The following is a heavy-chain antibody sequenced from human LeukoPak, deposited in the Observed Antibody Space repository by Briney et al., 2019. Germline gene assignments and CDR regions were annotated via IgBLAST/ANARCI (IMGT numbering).Heavy chain of an antibody. D-gene: IGHD3-16*01. Sequence: GGSLRLSCAASGFTFSSYAMSWVRQAPGKGLEWVANIKQDGSEKYYVDSVKGRFTISRDNAKNSLYLQMNSLRAEDTAVYYCAREFRLVRRDYYCMDVWGKGTTVTVSS. CDR3: AREFRLVRRDYYCMDV. V-gene: IGHV3-7*01. J-gene: IGHJ6*03. CDR2: IKQDGSEK. CDR1: GFTFSSYA.